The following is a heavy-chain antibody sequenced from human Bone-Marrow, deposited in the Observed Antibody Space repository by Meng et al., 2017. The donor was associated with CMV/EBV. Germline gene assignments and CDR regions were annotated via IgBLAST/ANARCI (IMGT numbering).Heavy chain of an antibody. CDR2: IYYTGRT. Sequence: SETLSLTCTVSGDSISSSSNYWGWIRQPPGKGLEWTGSIYYTGRTYYNPSLRSRVTISVDTSNNQFSLNLSSVTAADTAVYYCARDLVDFGSGYPFDYWGQGTLATVPS. D-gene: IGHD3-3*01. J-gene: IGHJ4*02. V-gene: IGHV4-39*07. CDR1: GDSISSSSNY. CDR3: ARDLVDFGSGYPFDY.